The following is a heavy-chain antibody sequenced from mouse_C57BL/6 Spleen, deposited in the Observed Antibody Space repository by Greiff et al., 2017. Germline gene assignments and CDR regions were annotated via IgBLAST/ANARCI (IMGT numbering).Heavy chain of an antibody. CDR3: ARSGGGNYFDY. V-gene: IGHV1-80*01. D-gene: IGHD1-1*02. CDR2: IYPGDGDT. Sequence: VQLQESGAELVKPGASVKISCKASGYAFSSYWMNWVKQRPGKGLEWIGQIYPGDGDTNYNGKFKGKATLTADKSSSTAYMQLSSLTSEDSAVYFCARSGGGNYFDYWGQGTTLTVSS. J-gene: IGHJ2*01. CDR1: GYAFSSYW.